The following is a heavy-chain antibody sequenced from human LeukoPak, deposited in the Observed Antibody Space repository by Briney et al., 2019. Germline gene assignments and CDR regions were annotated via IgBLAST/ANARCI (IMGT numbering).Heavy chain of an antibody. Sequence: GESLKISCKGSGYSFTNHWIAWVRQMPGKGLEWMGIIYPGDSDTRYSPSFQGQVTISADKSISTAYLQWNSLKASDTAMYYCARRHKRGAYSYGVDYWGQGTLVTVSS. V-gene: IGHV5-51*01. CDR2: IYPGDSDT. D-gene: IGHD5-18*01. J-gene: IGHJ4*02. CDR3: ARRHKRGAYSYGVDY. CDR1: GYSFTNHW.